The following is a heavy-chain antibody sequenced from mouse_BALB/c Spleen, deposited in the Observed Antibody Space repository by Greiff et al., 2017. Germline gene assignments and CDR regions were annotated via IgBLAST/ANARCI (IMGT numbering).Heavy chain of an antibody. Sequence: EVQRVESGAELVKPGASVKLSCTASGFNIKDTYMHWVKQRPEQGLEWIGRIDPANGNTKYDPKFQGKATITADTSSNTAYLQLSSLTSEDTAVYYCAQMGGTYAMDYWGQGTSVTVSA. CDR3: AQMGGTYAMDY. D-gene: IGHD3-3*01. J-gene: IGHJ4*01. CDR1: GFNIKDTY. CDR2: IDPANGNT. V-gene: IGHV14-3*02.